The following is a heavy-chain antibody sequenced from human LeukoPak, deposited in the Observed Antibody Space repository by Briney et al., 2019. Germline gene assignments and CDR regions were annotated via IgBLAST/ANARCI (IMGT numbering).Heavy chain of an antibody. Sequence: GESLKISCVGSGSRFTSYWIGWVRQLPGKGLEWMGIIYPGDSDTRYSPSFQGQVTISADKSISTAYLQWNSLKASDTAMYYCARRAYYDSSGYLFYFDYWGQGSLVTVSS. D-gene: IGHD3-22*01. CDR3: ARRAYYDSSGYLFYFDY. J-gene: IGHJ4*02. CDR2: IYPGDSDT. V-gene: IGHV5-51*01. CDR1: GSRFTSYW.